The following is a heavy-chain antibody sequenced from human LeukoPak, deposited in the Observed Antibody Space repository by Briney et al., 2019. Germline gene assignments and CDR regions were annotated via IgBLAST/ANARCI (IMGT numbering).Heavy chain of an antibody. CDR2: IKQDGSEK. V-gene: IGHV3-7*01. CDR1: GFTFSSYW. J-gene: IGHJ3*02. D-gene: IGHD2-21*02. Sequence: AGGSLRLSCAASGFTFSSYWMSWVRQAPGKGLEWVANIKQDGSEKYYVDSVKGRFTISRDNAKNSLYLQMNSLRAEDTAVYYCARVGVVVTAIRSFTDAFDIWGQGTMVTVSS. CDR3: ARVGVVVTAIRSFTDAFDI.